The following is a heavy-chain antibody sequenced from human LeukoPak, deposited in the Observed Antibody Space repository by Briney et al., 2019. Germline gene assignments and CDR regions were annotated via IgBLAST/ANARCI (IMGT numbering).Heavy chain of an antibody. Sequence: SETLSLTCTVSGGSISSSSYYWGWIRQPPGKGLEWIGSIYYSGSTYYNPSLKSRVTTSVDTSKNQFSLKLSSVTAADTAVYYCARHPSRTYYYDSSGLNWGQGTLVTVSS. D-gene: IGHD3-22*01. CDR2: IYYSGST. J-gene: IGHJ4*02. CDR1: GGSISSSSYY. CDR3: ARHPSRTYYYDSSGLN. V-gene: IGHV4-39*01.